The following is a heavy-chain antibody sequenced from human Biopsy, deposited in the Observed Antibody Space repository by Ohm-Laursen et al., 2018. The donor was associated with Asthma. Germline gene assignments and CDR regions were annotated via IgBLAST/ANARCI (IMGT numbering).Heavy chain of an antibody. V-gene: IGHV1-69*13. CDR2: IIPMFGTT. CDR3: ARAVDYSHYYGIDV. D-gene: IGHD3-10*01. CDR1: GGTFSNYV. Sequence: SVKVSCNASGGTFSNYVFSWVRQAPGQGLEWMGGIIPMFGTTKYTQKFQARVSITADEATSTVYMELSSLRSDDTAVYFCARAVDYSHYYGIDVWGQGTTVTVS. J-gene: IGHJ6*02.